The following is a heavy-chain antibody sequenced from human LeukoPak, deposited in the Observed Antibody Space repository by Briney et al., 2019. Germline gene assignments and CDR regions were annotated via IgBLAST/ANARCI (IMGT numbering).Heavy chain of an antibody. CDR2: IYTSGST. V-gene: IGHV4-4*07. D-gene: IGHD3-3*01. CDR1: GGSISSYY. CDR3: VRADNYDFWSGYGDYYYYGMDV. J-gene: IGHJ6*02. Sequence: PSETLSLTCTVSGGSISSYYWSWIRQPAGKGLEWIGRIYTSGSTNYNPSLKSRVTMSVDTSKNQFSLKLSSVTAADTAVYYCVRADNYDFWSGYGDYYYYGMDVWGQGTTVTVSS.